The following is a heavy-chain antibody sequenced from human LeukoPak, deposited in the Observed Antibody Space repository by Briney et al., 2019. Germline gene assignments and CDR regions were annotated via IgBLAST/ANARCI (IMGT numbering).Heavy chain of an antibody. CDR1: GYTFTSYG. CDR3: ATGYGYYASGNYYH. CDR2: ISAYNGNT. J-gene: IGHJ5*02. Sequence: GASVKVSCKASGYTFTSYGISWVRQAPGQGLEWMGWISAYNGNTNYAQKLQVRVTMTTDTSTSTAYLELRSLRSDDTAVYYCATGYGYYASGNYYHWGKGTMVTVSS. D-gene: IGHD3-10*01. V-gene: IGHV1-18*01.